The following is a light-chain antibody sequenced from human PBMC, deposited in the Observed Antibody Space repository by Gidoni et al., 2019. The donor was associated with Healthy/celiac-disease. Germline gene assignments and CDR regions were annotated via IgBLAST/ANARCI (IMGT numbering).Light chain of an antibody. CDR2: GAS. J-gene: IGKJ4*01. CDR3: QQYNNWPPP. CDR1: QSVSSN. V-gene: IGKV3-15*01. Sequence: EIVMTQSPATLSVSPGERATLSCRASQSVSSNLAWYQQKPGQAPRLLIYGASTRATGIPARFSGSGSGTEFTLTISSLQSEDFAVYYCQQYNNWPPPLGGXTKVEIK.